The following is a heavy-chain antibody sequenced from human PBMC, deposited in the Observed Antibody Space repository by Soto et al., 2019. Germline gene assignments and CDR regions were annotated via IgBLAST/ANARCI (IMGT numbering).Heavy chain of an antibody. J-gene: IGHJ4*02. D-gene: IGHD2-15*01. CDR2: IYSGGST. CDR3: AREDCSGGSCYSG. Sequence: EVQLVESGGGLIQPGGSLRLSCAASGFTVSSNYMSWVRQAPGKGLEWVSVIYSGGSTYYADSVKGRFTISRDNSKNTLYLKMNSLRAEDTAVYYCAREDCSGGSCYSGWGQGNLVTVSS. V-gene: IGHV3-53*01. CDR1: GFTVSSNY.